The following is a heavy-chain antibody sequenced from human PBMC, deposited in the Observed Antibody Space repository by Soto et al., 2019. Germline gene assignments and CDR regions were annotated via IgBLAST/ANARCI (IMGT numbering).Heavy chain of an antibody. CDR1: RCAISHTDYS. CDR2: IFYSGST. Sequence: LSLTCTFSRCAISHTDYSSSWIRLTTGKGLEWIGSIFYSGSTYYNPSLKSRVTISVDTSKNQFSLKLTSVTAADTAVYYCACIFSGGYGYGFYYYGLDVWGLWTTVS. CDR3: ACIFSGGYGYGFYYYGLDV. V-gene: IGHV4-39*01. J-gene: IGHJ6*02. D-gene: IGHD5-18*01.